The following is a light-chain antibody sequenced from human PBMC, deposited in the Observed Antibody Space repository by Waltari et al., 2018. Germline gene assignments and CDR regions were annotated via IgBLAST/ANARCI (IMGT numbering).Light chain of an antibody. CDR3: QVWDSNLVV. CDR1: DIGNKH. Sequence: SYDLTQPLSVSVALVPTARITCGGRDIGNKHVHWYQQKPGQTPVLVIYKDTNRASGTPERFSASKSGNTATLTISGVQAGDDADYYCQVWDSNLVVFGGGTKLTVL. V-gene: IGLV3-9*01. J-gene: IGLJ2*01. CDR2: KDT.